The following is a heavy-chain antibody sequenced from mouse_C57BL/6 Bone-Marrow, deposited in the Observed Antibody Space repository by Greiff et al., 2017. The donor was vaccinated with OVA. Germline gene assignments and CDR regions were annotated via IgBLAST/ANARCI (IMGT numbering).Heavy chain of an antibody. J-gene: IGHJ3*01. CDR1: GFSFNTYA. Sequence: EVKLMESGGGLVQPKGSLKLSCAASGFSFNTYAMNWVRQAPGKGLEWVARIRSKSNNYATYYADSVTDRFTISRDDSESMLYLQMNNLKTEDTAMYYCVRPFYSNPFAYWGQGTLVTVSA. D-gene: IGHD2-5*01. CDR3: VRPFYSNPFAY. CDR2: IRSKSNNYAT. V-gene: IGHV10-1*01.